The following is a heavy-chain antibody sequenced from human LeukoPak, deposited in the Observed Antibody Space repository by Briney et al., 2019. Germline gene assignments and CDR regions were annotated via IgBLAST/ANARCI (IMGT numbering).Heavy chain of an antibody. D-gene: IGHD3-10*01. CDR3: ARNYYYGSGSYYTRPFDY. V-gene: IGHV1-69*04. CDR1: GGTFSSYA. Sequence: SVKVSCKASGGTFSSYAISWVRQAPGQGLEWMGRIIPILGIANYAQKFQGRVTITADKSTSTAYMELSSLRSEDTDVYYCARNYYYGSGSYYTRPFDYWGQGTLVTVSS. CDR2: IIPILGIA. J-gene: IGHJ4*02.